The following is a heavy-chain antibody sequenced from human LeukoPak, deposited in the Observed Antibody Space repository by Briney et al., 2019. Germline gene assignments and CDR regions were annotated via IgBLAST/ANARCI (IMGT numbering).Heavy chain of an antibody. J-gene: IGHJ5*02. Sequence: SETLSLTCTVSGGSISSSSYYWGWIRQPPGKGLEWIGSIYYSGSTYYNPSLKSRVTISVDTSKNQFSLKLTSVTAAGTAVYYCARRGYYYDSSGPGQWFDPWGQGTLVTVSS. V-gene: IGHV4-39*01. CDR1: GGSISSSSYY. CDR3: ARRGYYYDSSGPGQWFDP. D-gene: IGHD3-22*01. CDR2: IYYSGST.